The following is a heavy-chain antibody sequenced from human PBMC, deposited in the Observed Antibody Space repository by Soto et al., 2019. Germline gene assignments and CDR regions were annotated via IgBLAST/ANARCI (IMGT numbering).Heavy chain of an antibody. V-gene: IGHV3-23*01. J-gene: IGHJ4*02. Sequence: EVQLLESGGGLVQPGGSLRLSCAASGFTFSNYPINRVRQAPGKGLQWVSGISGTSDTFYSDSVKGRFTVSRDNAEGTLYLQMNSLRAEDTGVYYCAKFNWDSGRDEDFWGQGALVTGSA. CDR3: AKFNWDSGRDEDF. CDR1: GFTFSNYP. CDR2: ISGTSDT. D-gene: IGHD5-12*01.